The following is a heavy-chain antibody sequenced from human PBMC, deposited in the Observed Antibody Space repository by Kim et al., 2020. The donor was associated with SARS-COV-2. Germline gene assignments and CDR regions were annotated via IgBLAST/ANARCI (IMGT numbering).Heavy chain of an antibody. CDR1: GYSFSKYG. V-gene: IGHV1-18*01. D-gene: IGHD2-21*01. CDR3: ATDRVVVVIGVISDF. CDR2: ISGYNGQR. Sequence: ASVKVSCKASGYSFSKYGISWVRQAPGQGLEWMGWISGYNGQRKYAEKVQGRVTMTTDTSTSTAYMELRSLKSDDTAVYYCATDRVVVVIGVISDFWGQGTLVTVSS. J-gene: IGHJ4*02.